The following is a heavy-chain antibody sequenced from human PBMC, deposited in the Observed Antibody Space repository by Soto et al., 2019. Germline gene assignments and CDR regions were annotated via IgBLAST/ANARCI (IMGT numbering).Heavy chain of an antibody. J-gene: IGHJ4*02. V-gene: IGHV4-59*01. CDR3: ARYRREAVAGYTLDN. CDR1: CGSISSNY. D-gene: IGHD6-13*01. Sequence: SETLSLTCTVSCGSISSNYWTWIRQPPGKGLEWIGYVYNSGSTNYNPSLKSRVTISEDTSKSQFSLKVNSMTAADTAVYYCARYRREAVAGYTLDNWGQGILVTVSS. CDR2: VYNSGST.